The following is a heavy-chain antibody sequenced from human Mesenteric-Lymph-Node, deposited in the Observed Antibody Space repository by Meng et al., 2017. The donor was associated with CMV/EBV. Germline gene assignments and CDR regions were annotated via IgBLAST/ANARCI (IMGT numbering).Heavy chain of an antibody. D-gene: IGHD6-13*01. Sequence: ASVKVSCKASGYTSTNYDINWVRQATGQGLEWMGWMNVNSGHTNYAQKFQGRVAMTRNTSISTAYMELSSLRSEDTAVYYCASCRWGMAAAGPFYGMDVWGQGTTVTVSS. CDR1: GYTSTNYD. V-gene: IGHV1-8*01. CDR3: ASCRWGMAAAGPFYGMDV. J-gene: IGHJ6*02. CDR2: MNVNSGHT.